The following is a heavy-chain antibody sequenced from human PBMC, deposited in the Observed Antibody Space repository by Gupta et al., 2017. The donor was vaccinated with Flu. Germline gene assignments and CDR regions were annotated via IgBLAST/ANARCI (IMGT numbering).Heavy chain of an antibody. CDR2: IKQDESEK. J-gene: IGHJ4*02. V-gene: IGHV3-7*01. Sequence: EVQMVESGGGLVQPGGSLRLSCESSGFNMSIYWNNGVRQAPGKGVEWVANIKQDESEKYYGDSVKGRFSISRDNAKNSHYLQMNNLRAENTAVYYCARDSGRFYIDYWGQGTLVTVSS. CDR1: GFNMSIYW. CDR3: ARDSGRFYIDY. D-gene: IGHD1-26*01.